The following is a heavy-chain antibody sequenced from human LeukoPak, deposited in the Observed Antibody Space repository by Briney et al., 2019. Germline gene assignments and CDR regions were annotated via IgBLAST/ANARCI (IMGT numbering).Heavy chain of an antibody. J-gene: IGHJ3*02. CDR3: AKSSWELRPGAFDI. V-gene: IGHV3-23*01. Sequence: GGSLRLSCAASGFTFSNYAMSWVRQAPGKGLEWVSGISGSGGSTYYADSVKGRFTISRDSSKNTLYLQVNSLRAEDTAVYYCAKSSWELRPGAFDIWGQGTMVTVSS. CDR1: GFTFSNYA. D-gene: IGHD1-26*01. CDR2: ISGSGGST.